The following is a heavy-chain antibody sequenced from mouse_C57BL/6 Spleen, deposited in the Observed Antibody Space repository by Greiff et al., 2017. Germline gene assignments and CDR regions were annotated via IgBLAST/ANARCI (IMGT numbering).Heavy chain of an antibody. CDR1: GYTFTDYY. J-gene: IGHJ2*01. V-gene: IGHV1-26*01. CDR3: ASFGSGYFDY. D-gene: IGHD3-1*01. CDR2: INPNNGGT. Sequence: EVQLQQSGPELVKPGASVKISCKASGYTFTDYYMNWVKQSHGKSLEWIGDINPNNGGTSYNQKFKGKATLTVDKSSSTAYMELRSLTSEDSAVYYCASFGSGYFDYWGQGTTLTVSS.